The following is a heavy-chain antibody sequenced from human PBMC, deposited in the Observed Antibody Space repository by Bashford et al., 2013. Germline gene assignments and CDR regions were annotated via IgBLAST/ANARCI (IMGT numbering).Heavy chain of an antibody. CDR2: IIPIFGTA. D-gene: IGHD5-12*01. CDR3: ARDPSSRDVDIVATITDYYYGMDV. Sequence: PSVKVSCKASGGTFSSYAISWVRQAPGQGLEWMGGIIPIFGTANYAQKFQGRVTITADESTSTAYMELSSLRSEDTAVYYCARDPSSRDVDIVATITDYYYGMDVWGQGTTVTVSS. CDR1: GGTFSSYA. J-gene: IGHJ6*02. V-gene: IGHV1-69*13.